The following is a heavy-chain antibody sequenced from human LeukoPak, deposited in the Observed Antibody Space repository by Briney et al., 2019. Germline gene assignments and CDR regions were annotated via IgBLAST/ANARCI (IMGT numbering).Heavy chain of an antibody. CDR1: GFTFSTYS. J-gene: IGHJ4*02. V-gene: IGHV3-48*01. Sequence: GGSLRLSCAASGFTFSTYSMNWVRQAPGKGLEWVSYITSSSSTIYHADSVKGRFTISRDNAKNSLYLQMNSLRAEDTAVYYCARDLYDILTGFSEVDYWGQGTLVTVSS. CDR3: ARDLYDILTGFSEVDY. D-gene: IGHD3-9*01. CDR2: ITSSSSTI.